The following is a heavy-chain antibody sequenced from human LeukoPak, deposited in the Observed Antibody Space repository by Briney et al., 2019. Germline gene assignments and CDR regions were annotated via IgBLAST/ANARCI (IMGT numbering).Heavy chain of an antibody. V-gene: IGHV4-39*01. CDR3: ARQMAGITIFGVVILYYMDV. Sequence: SSETLSLTCTVSGGSISSSSYYWGWIRQPPGKGLEWIGSIYYSGSTYYNPSLKSRVTISVDTSKNQFSLKLSSVTAADTAVYYCARQMAGITIFGVVILYYMDVWGKGTTVTVSS. CDR1: GGSISSSSYY. CDR2: IYYSGST. D-gene: IGHD3-3*01. J-gene: IGHJ6*03.